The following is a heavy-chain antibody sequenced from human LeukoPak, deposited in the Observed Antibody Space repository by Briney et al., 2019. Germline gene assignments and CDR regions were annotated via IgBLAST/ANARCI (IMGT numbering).Heavy chain of an antibody. Sequence: SVKVSCKASGGTFSSYAISWVRQAPGQGLEWMGGIIPIFGTANYAQKLQGRVTMTTDTSTSTAYMELRSLRSDDTAVYYCARDEANYYDSSGYYYVGAFDIWGQGTMVTVSS. D-gene: IGHD3-22*01. J-gene: IGHJ3*02. CDR3: ARDEANYYDSSGYYYVGAFDI. CDR1: GGTFSSYA. V-gene: IGHV1-69*05. CDR2: IIPIFGTA.